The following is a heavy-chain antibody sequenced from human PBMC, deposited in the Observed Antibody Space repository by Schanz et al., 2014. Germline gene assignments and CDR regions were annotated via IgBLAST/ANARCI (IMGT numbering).Heavy chain of an antibody. D-gene: IGHD3-9*01. V-gene: IGHV1-46*01. CDR2: INPIDGST. CDR1: GYTLTAYY. J-gene: IGHJ3*02. CDR3: AFDRDDAYDI. Sequence: QVQLVQSGAEVKKPGASVKVSCKASGYTLTAYYMHWVRQAPGQGLEWMGLINPIDGSTTYVWGFHGRLTMTRDTSTTTVYMDLSTLRSEDTAVYYCAFDRDDAYDIWGQGTTVTVSS.